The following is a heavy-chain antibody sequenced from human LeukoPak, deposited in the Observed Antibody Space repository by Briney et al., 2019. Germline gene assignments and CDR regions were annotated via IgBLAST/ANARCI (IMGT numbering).Heavy chain of an antibody. CDR2: IYSGGST. CDR1: GFTVSSNY. V-gene: IGHV3-66*01. CDR3: ARDNLQLAGPLGLDY. D-gene: IGHD5-24*01. Sequence: PGGSLRLSCAASGFTVSSNYMSWVRQAPGKGLEWVSVIYSGGSTYYADSVKGRFTISRDNSKNTLYLQMNSLRAEDTAVYYCARDNLQLAGPLGLDYWGQGTLVTVSS. J-gene: IGHJ4*02.